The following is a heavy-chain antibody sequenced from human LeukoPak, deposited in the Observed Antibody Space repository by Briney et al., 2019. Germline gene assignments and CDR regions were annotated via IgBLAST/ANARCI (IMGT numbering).Heavy chain of an antibody. J-gene: IGHJ4*02. Sequence: PSETLSLTCAVDGGSFSGYYWSWIRQPPGKGLEWNGEINHSGSTNYNPSLKSRVTISVDTSKNQFSLKLSSVTAADTAVYYCAREIYRGYPYNDYWGQGTLVTVSS. V-gene: IGHV4-34*01. CDR2: INHSGST. CDR3: AREIYRGYPYNDY. CDR1: GGSFSGYY. D-gene: IGHD5-12*01.